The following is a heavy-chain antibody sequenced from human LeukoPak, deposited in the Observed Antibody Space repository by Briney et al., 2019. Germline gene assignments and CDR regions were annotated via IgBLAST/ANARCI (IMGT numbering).Heavy chain of an antibody. J-gene: IGHJ6*03. CDR3: ARDQYSSSSDYYYYMDV. V-gene: IGHV4-4*02. Sequence: SGTLSLTCAVSGGSISSSNWWSWVRQPPGKGLEWIGEIYYSGSTNYNPSLKSRVIISVDKSKNHFSLKLSSVTAADTAVYFCARDQYSSSSDYYYYMDVWGKGTTVTVSS. CDR2: IYYSGST. CDR1: GGSISSSNW. D-gene: IGHD6-6*01.